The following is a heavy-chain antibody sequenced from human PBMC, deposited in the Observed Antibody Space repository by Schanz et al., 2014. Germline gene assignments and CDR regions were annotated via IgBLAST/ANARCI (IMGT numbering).Heavy chain of an antibody. J-gene: IGHJ3*02. CDR2: ISSSSDYI. Sequence: EVRLVESGGGLVKPGGSLRLSCAASGFTFSSYSMSWVRQAPGKGLGWVSFISSSSDYINYADSVKGRFTISRVDAKNSVHLQMNSLRAEDTAVYYCARDRWDWNNAFDIWGQGTMVTVSS. D-gene: IGHD1-1*01. CDR3: ARDRWDWNNAFDI. CDR1: GFTFSSYS. V-gene: IGHV3-21*02.